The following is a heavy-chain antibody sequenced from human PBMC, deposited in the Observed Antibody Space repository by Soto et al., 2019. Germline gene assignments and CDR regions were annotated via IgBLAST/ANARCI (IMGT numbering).Heavy chain of an antibody. V-gene: IGHV4-59*08. D-gene: IGHD6-13*01. CDR3: ARLVYAGIAAARGWFDP. Sequence: SETLSLTCTVSGGSISSYYWSWIRQPPGKGLEWIGYIYYSGSTNYNPSLKSRVTISVDTSKNQFSLKLSSVTAADTAVYYCARLVYAGIAAARGWFDPWGQGTLVPVAS. CDR2: IYYSGST. CDR1: GGSISSYY. J-gene: IGHJ5*02.